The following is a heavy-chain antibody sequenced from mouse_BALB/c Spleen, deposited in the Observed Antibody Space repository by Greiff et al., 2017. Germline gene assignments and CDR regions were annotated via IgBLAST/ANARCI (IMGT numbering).Heavy chain of an antibody. Sequence: EVMLVESGGGLVKPGGSLKLSCAASGFTFSSYAMSWVRQTPEKRLEWVATISSGGSYTYYPDSVKGRFTISRDNAKNTLYLQMSSLRSEDTAMYYCARQTTVVATDYYAMDYWGQGTSVTVSS. J-gene: IGHJ4*01. CDR3: ARQTTVVATDYYAMDY. CDR2: ISSGGSYT. D-gene: IGHD1-1*01. CDR1: GFTFSSYA. V-gene: IGHV5-9-3*01.